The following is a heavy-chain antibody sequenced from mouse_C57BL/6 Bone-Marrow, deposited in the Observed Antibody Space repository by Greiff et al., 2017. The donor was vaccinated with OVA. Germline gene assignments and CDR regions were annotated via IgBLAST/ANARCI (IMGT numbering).Heavy chain of an antibody. D-gene: IGHD1-3*01. V-gene: IGHV1-54*01. Sequence: VQVVESGAELVRPGTSVKVSCKASGYAFTNYLIEWVKQRPGQGLEWIGVINPGSGGTNYNEKFKGKATLTADKSSSTAYMQLSSLTSEDSAVYFCARDVLKAYWGQGTLVTVSA. CDR3: ARDVLKAY. CDR1: GYAFTNYL. J-gene: IGHJ3*01. CDR2: INPGSGGT.